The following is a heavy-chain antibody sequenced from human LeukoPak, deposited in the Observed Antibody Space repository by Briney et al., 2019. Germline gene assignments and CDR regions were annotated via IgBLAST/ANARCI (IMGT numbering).Heavy chain of an antibody. D-gene: IGHD3-3*01. V-gene: IGHV3-23*01. CDR1: GCSFIDSA. Sequence: PGGSLRLSCASSGCSFIDSAVSWVRHSPGEGLKWVSSISNTGGRTYYADSVKGRFTITRDNSRNTVNLQMNGLRADDTARYFCAKGGQDFDFWRFDLWGQGILVIVSS. CDR2: ISNTGGRT. CDR3: AKGGQDFDFWRFDL. J-gene: IGHJ5*02.